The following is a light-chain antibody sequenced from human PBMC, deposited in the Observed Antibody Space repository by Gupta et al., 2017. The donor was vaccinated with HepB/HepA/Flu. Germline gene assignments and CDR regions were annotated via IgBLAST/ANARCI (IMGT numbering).Light chain of an antibody. V-gene: IGLV2-23*02. CDR2: EVT. CDR3: CSYAGNTTPYV. J-gene: IGLJ1*01. Sequence: QSALTQPASVSGSPGQSITISCTGTSSDVGSYNFVSWHQQHPGKAPKFLIYEVTKRPSGVSDRFSGSKSGNTAPLTISGLQAEDEADYYCCSYAGNTTPYVFGTGTKVTVL. CDR1: SSDVGSYNF.